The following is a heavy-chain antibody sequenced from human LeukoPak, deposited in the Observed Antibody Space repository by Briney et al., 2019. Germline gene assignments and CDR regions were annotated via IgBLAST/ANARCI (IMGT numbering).Heavy chain of an antibody. CDR2: ISSSSSYI. CDR3: ARDVDYGDWASPFYGMDV. Sequence: GGSLRLSCAASGFTFSSYSMNWVRQAPGKGLEWVSSISSSSSYIYYADSVKGRFTISRGNAKNSLYLQMNSLRAEDTAVYYCARDVDYGDWASPFYGMDVWGQGTTVTVSS. V-gene: IGHV3-21*01. D-gene: IGHD4-17*01. J-gene: IGHJ6*02. CDR1: GFTFSSYS.